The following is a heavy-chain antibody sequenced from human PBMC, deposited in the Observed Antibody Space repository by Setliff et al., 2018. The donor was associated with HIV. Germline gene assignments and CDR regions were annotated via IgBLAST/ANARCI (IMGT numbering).Heavy chain of an antibody. Sequence: ASVKVSCKASGYTFINNYIHWVRQAPGQGLEWMGLINPTGDITFYPQKFQARVTMTRDTSTSTVYLELRSLRSEDTAVYYCALLNHIVVVTALLPGDYWGQGTPVTVSA. CDR1: GYTFINNY. V-gene: IGHV1-46*01. D-gene: IGHD2-21*02. CDR2: INPTGDIT. CDR3: ALLNHIVVVTALLPGDY. J-gene: IGHJ4*02.